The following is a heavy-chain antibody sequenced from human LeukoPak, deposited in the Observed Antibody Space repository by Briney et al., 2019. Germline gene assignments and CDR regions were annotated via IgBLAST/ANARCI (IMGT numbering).Heavy chain of an antibody. CDR3: ASMAIAVAAHFDY. CDR1: GYTFTSYY. J-gene: IGHJ4*02. V-gene: IGHV1-2*02. Sequence: GASVKVSCKASGYTFTSYYMHWVRQAPGQGLEWMGWINPNSGGTNYAQKFQGRVTMTRDTSISTAYMELSRLRSDDTAVYYCASMAIAVAAHFDYWGQGTLVTVSS. D-gene: IGHD6-19*01. CDR2: INPNSGGT.